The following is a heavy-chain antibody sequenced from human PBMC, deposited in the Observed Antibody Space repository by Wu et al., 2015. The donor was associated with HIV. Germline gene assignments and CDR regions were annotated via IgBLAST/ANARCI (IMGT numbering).Heavy chain of an antibody. CDR3: AREHISWYSSGWYYFDY. CDR2: INPSGGST. J-gene: IGHJ4*02. CDR1: GYTFTSYY. Sequence: QVQLVQSGAEVKKPGASVKVSCKASGYTFTSYYMHWVRQAPGQGLEWMGIINPSGGSTSYAQKFQGRVTMTRDTSTSTVYMELSSLRSEDTAVYYCAREHISWYSSGWYYFDYWGQGTLVTVSS. V-gene: IGHV1-46*01. D-gene: IGHD6-19*01.